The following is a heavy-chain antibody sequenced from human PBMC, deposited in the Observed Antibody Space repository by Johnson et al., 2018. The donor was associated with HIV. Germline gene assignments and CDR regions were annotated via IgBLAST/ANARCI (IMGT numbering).Heavy chain of an antibody. D-gene: IGHD6-19*01. J-gene: IGHJ3*02. V-gene: IGHV3-20*04. CDR3: ARAGGAVRVNGFDM. CDR2: INWNGGRT. Sequence: MLLVESGGGLVKPGGSLRLSCAASGFTFDDYGMSWVRQAPGKGLEWVSGINWNGGRTGYADSVKGRFTISRDNAKNSLYLQMNSLRGEDTALYYCARAGGAVRVNGFDMWGQGTMVTVSS. CDR1: GFTFDDYG.